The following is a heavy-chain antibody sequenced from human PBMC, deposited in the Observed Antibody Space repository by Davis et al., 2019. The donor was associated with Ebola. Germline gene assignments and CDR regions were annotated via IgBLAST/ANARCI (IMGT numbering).Heavy chain of an antibody. J-gene: IGHJ6*03. V-gene: IGHV3-66*01. CDR1: GFTFSSYS. CDR2: IYSGGST. Sequence: PGGSLRLSCAASGFTFSSYSMNWVRQAPGKGLEWVSVIYSGGSTYYADSVKGRFTISRDNSKNTLYLQMNSLRDEDTAVYYCARSCSSTSCYAYYYYMDVWGKGTTVTVSS. D-gene: IGHD2-2*01. CDR3: ARSCSSTSCYAYYYYMDV.